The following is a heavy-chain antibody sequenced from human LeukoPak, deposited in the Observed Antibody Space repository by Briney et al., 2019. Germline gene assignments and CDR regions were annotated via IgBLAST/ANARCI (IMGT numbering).Heavy chain of an antibody. CDR2: IIPIFGTA. V-gene: IGHV1-69*05. D-gene: IGHD1-20*01. CDR3: ARISGTHMPLGY. CDR1: GGTFSSYA. Sequence: ASVKVSCKASGGTFSSYAISWVRQAPGQGLEWMGGIIPIFGTANYAQRFQGRVTVTTDESTSTAYMELSSLRSEDTAVYYCARISGTHMPLGYWGQGTLVTVSS. J-gene: IGHJ4*02.